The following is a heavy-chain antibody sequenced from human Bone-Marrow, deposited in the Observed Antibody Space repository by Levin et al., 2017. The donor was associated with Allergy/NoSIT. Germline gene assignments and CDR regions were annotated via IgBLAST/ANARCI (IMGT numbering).Heavy chain of an antibody. D-gene: IGHD3-10*01. CDR1: GYTFSAFY. J-gene: IGHJ4*02. Sequence: GESLKISCKTSGYTFSAFYLHWVRQAPGQGLEWMGRINPNSGGTIYAQVFQGRVTMTRDSSINTAYMELSRLRSGDTAVYYCARDLAFDSAVDFWGQGTLVTVSS. CDR3: ARDLAFDSAVDF. V-gene: IGHV1-2*06. CDR2: INPNSGGT.